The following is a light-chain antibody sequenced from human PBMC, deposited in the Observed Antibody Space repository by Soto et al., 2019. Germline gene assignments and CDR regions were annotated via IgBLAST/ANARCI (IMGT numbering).Light chain of an antibody. J-gene: IGKJ2*01. CDR2: DAS. V-gene: IGKV1-33*01. CDR1: QDISNY. Sequence: DIQMTQSPSSLSASVGDRVTITCQASQDISNYLNWYQQKPGKAPKLLIYDASNLETGVPSRFSGSGSGTDFTFTISSLQSEDFAVYFCQQYHNWPLYTFGQGTKLEIK. CDR3: QQYHNWPLYT.